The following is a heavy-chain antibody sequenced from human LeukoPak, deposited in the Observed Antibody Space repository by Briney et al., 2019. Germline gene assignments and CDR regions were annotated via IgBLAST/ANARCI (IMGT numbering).Heavy chain of an antibody. J-gene: IGHJ3*02. CDR3: ASHVIVVVPSGRFDI. Sequence: SETLSLTCTVSGGSISSSSYYWGWIRQPPGKGLEWIGSIYYSGSTYYNPSLKSRVTISVDTSKNQFSLKLSSVTAADTAVYYCASHVIVVVPSGRFDIWGQGTMVTVSS. D-gene: IGHD3-22*01. CDR2: IYYSGST. V-gene: IGHV4-39*01. CDR1: GGSISSSSYY.